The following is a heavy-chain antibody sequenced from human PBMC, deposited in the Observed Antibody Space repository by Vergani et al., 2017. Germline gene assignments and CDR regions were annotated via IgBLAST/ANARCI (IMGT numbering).Heavy chain of an antibody. CDR3: AKDRATKFPSHRGNNNWFDP. V-gene: IGHV3-23*01. CDR2: ISGQNFRT. Sequence: EVQLLESGGGSAQPGESLRLSCVASGFTFTAHGLNWVRQAPGKGLEWVSGISGQNFRTHYADSVKGRFTISRDDSKNTVYLQINSLRAEDTAVYYCAKDRATKFPSHRGNNNWFDPWGQGTLVTVSS. D-gene: IGHD1/OR15-1a*01. CDR1: GFTFTAHG. J-gene: IGHJ5*02.